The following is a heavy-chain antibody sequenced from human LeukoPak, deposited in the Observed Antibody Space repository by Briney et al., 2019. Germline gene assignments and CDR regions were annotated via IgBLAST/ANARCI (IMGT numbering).Heavy chain of an antibody. CDR1: GGSLSSGSYY. Sequence: PSQTLSLTCTVSGGSLSSGSYYWSWIRQPAGKGLEWIGRIYTSGSTNYNPSLKSRVTISVDTSKNQFSLKLSSVTAADTAVYYCARDYDWNYDRWGQGTLVTVSS. CDR3: ARDYDWNYDR. J-gene: IGHJ4*02. V-gene: IGHV4-61*02. CDR2: IYTSGST. D-gene: IGHD1-7*01.